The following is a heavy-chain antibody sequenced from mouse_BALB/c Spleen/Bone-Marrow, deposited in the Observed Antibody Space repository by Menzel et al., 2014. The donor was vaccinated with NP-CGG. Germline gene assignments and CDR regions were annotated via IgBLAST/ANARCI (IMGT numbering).Heavy chain of an antibody. D-gene: IGHD2-2*01. CDR1: GYTFTSYW. CDR2: INPSNGRS. Sequence: QVQLRQPGAELVKPGASVKLSCKASGYTFTSYWMHWVKQRPGQGLEWIGEINPSNGRSNYSEKFKSKATLTVDKSSSTTYMQLSSLTSEDSAVYSCARYNAYDWYFDVWGAGTTVTVYS. J-gene: IGHJ1*01. CDR3: ARYNAYDWYFDV. V-gene: IGHV1S81*02.